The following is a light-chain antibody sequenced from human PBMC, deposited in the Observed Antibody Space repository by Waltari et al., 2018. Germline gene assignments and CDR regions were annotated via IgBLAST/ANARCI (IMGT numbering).Light chain of an antibody. CDR2: EDN. J-gene: IGLJ1*01. CDR3: YSTDSSGLGV. V-gene: IGLV3-10*01. Sequence: SDELTQPPSVSVSPGQTARHTCSGDALPKKYAHWYQQKSGQAPVVVIYEDNKRPSEIPERFSGSSSGTMATLTISGAQVEDEADYYCYSTDSSGLGVFGTGTKVTVL. CDR1: ALPKKY.